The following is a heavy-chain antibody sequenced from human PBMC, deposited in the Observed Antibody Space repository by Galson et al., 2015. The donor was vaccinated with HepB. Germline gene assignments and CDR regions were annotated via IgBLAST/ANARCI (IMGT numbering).Heavy chain of an antibody. CDR2: ISAYNGNT. CDR3: ARTQSQSTYYDFWSGFGLFDY. D-gene: IGHD3-3*01. J-gene: IGHJ4*02. CDR1: GYTFTSYG. Sequence: SVKVSCKASGYTFTSYGISWVRQAPGQGLEWMGWISAYNGNTNYAQKLQGRVTMTTDTSTSTAYMELRSLRSDDTAVYYCARTQSQSTYYDFWSGFGLFDYWGQGTLVTVSS. V-gene: IGHV1-18*01.